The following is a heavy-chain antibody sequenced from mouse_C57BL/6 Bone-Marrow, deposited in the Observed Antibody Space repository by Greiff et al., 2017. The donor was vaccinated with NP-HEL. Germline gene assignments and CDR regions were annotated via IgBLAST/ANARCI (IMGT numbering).Heavy chain of an antibody. D-gene: IGHD2-4*01. V-gene: IGHV7-3*01. CDR3: ARSIYYDYADDPFYAMDY. Sequence: DVPLQESGGGLVQPGGSLSLSCAASGFTFTDYYMSWVRQPPGKALEWLVFIRNKANGYTTEYRASVKGRFTISRDNSQSILYLQMKALRAEDSATYYCARSIYYDYADDPFYAMDYWGQGTSVTVSS. CDR1: GFTFTDYY. CDR2: IRNKANGYTT. J-gene: IGHJ4*01.